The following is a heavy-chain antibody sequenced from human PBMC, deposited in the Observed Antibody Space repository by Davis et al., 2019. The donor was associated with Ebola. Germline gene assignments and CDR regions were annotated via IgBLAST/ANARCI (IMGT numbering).Heavy chain of an antibody. CDR2: INQDASEK. CDR1: GFTFSDYW. CDR3: ARLRPLDV. J-gene: IGHJ6*04. D-gene: IGHD5-12*01. Sequence: GESLKISCAASGFTFSDYWMSWVRQAPGKGLEWVANINQDASEKYYVDSVKGRFTISRDNAKNSLYLQVNSLRAEDTAVYYCARLRPLDVWGKGTTVTVSS. V-gene: IGHV3-7*03.